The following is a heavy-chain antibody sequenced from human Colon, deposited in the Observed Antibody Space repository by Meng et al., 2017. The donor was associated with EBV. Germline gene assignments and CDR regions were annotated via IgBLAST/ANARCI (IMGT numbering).Heavy chain of an antibody. J-gene: IGHJ4*02. CDR1: GGSFSGYY. D-gene: IGHD1-26*01. CDR2: INHSGST. CDR3: ARGPGGSYYLYYFDY. V-gene: IGHV4-34*01. Sequence: QVQLQQGRAGLLKPSETLSLTCAVYGGSFSGYYWSWIRQPPEKGLEWIGEINHSGSTNYNPSLKSRVTISVDTSKKQFSLKLSSVTAADTAVYYCARGPGGSYYLYYFDYWGQGTLVTVSS.